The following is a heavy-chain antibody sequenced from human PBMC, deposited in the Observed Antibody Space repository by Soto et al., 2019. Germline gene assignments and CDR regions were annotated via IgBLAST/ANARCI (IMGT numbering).Heavy chain of an antibody. CDR1: GGTFSSYA. Sequence: GASVKVSCKASGGTFSSYAISWVRQAPGQGLEWMGGIIPIFGTANYEQKFQGRVTITADKSTSTAYMELSSLRSEDTAVYYCARSRGHLKYYYGMDVWGQGTTVTVSS. V-gene: IGHV1-69*06. D-gene: IGHD3-10*01. CDR3: ARSRGHLKYYYGMDV. CDR2: IIPIFGTA. J-gene: IGHJ6*02.